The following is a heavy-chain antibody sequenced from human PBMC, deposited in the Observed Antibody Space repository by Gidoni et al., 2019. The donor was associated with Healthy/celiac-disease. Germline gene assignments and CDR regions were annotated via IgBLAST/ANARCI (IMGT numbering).Heavy chain of an antibody. Sequence: QVQLVPSGAEVKKPAASVKVSCKASGYTFTCYDITWVRQATGQGLEWMGWMNPNSGKKGYAQKFQGRVTMTRNTSIITAYMELSSLRSEDTAVYYCARGAYYDFWSGRYVLSGTPSDYWGQGTLVTVSS. CDR1: GYTFTCYD. J-gene: IGHJ4*02. D-gene: IGHD3-3*01. CDR2: MNPNSGKK. CDR3: ARGAYYDFWSGRYVLSGTPSDY. V-gene: IGHV1-8*01.